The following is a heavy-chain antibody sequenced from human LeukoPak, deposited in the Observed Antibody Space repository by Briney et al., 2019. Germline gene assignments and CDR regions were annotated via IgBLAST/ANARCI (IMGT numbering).Heavy chain of an antibody. CDR1: GFTFSTYP. CDR2: ISSNGGTT. J-gene: IGHJ4*02. V-gene: IGHV3-64*01. D-gene: IGHD3-9*01. CDR3: ARDGGPPEDFDWTFDY. Sequence: GGSLRLSCAASGFTFSTYPVIWVRQAPGKGLEYVSGISSNGGTTSYANFVKGRFIISKDNSKNTMYLQMGSLRDEDMGVYYCARDGGPPEDFDWTFDYWGQGTLVSLSS.